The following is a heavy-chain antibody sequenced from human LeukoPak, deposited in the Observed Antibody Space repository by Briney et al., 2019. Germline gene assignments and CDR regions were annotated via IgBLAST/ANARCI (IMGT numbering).Heavy chain of an antibody. CDR2: LNPNSGGT. V-gene: IGHV1-2*02. J-gene: IGHJ4*02. Sequence: ASVKVSCKASGYTFTAYYIHWVRQAPGQGLEWMGWLNPNSGGTNSAQNFQGRVTMTRDTSISTAYMEVSRLTSDDTAVYFCARVEAYGGAGDFDYWGRGTLVTVSS. D-gene: IGHD3-10*01. CDR3: ARVEAYGGAGDFDY. CDR1: GYTFTAYY.